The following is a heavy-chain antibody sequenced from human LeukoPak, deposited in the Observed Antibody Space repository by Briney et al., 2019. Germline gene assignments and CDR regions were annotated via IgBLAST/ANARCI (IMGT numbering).Heavy chain of an antibody. D-gene: IGHD6-13*01. J-gene: IGHJ4*02. CDR3: ARTHSSSWYYFDY. Sequence: GGSLRLSCAASGFTVSSNYMSWVRQAPGKGLEWVSVIYSGGSTYYADSVKGRFTISRDNSKNTLYLQMNSLRAEDRAVYYCARTHSSSWYYFDYWGQGTLVTVSS. CDR1: GFTVSSNY. V-gene: IGHV3-66*02. CDR2: IYSGGST.